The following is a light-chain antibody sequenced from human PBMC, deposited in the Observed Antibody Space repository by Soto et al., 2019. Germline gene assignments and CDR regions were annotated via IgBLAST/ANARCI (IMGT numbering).Light chain of an antibody. CDR1: QAVISGY. CDR2: GVS. J-gene: IGKJ2*01. Sequence: EIVLTQSPGALSLSPGEGATLSCRASQAVISGYLAWYQQKPGQAPRLLMYGVSSSPTGISDRFSGSGSGTEFTLTITRLEPEDFALYYCQQYGVPPFNFGQGTKLQIK. V-gene: IGKV3-20*01. CDR3: QQYGVPPFN.